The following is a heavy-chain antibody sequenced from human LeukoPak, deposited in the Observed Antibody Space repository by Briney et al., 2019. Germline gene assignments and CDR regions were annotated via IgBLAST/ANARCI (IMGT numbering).Heavy chain of an antibody. Sequence: GESLKISCKGSGYSFTNYWIGWVRQVPGKGLEWMGIIYPGDSDTRYSPSFQGQVTISADKSISTAYLQWSSLKASDTAMYYCATKFYGSGSYLRYWGQGTLVTVSS. D-gene: IGHD3-10*01. V-gene: IGHV5-51*01. CDR3: ATKFYGSGSYLRY. CDR1: GYSFTNYW. CDR2: IYPGDSDT. J-gene: IGHJ4*02.